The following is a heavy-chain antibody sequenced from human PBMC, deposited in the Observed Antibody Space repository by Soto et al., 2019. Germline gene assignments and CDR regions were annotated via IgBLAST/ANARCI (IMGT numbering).Heavy chain of an antibody. CDR3: ARSRLPPLYYGMDV. J-gene: IGHJ6*02. Sequence: PVESLKISCNGSGYSFTSYWIGWGRQMPWKGLEWMGIIYPGDSDTRYSPSFQGQVTISADKSISTAYLQWSSLKASDTAMYYCARSRLPPLYYGMDVWGQGTTVTVSS. CDR2: IYPGDSDT. CDR1: GYSFTSYW. V-gene: IGHV5-51*01. D-gene: IGHD6-25*01.